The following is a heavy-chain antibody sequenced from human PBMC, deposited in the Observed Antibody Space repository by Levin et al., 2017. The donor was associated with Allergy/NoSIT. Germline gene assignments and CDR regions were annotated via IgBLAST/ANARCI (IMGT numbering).Heavy chain of an antibody. CDR3: ARDATHIVVVPAASQPAGDYYYYGMDV. D-gene: IGHD2-2*01. Sequence: GASVKVSCKASGYTFTSYGISWVRQAPGQGLEWMGWISAYNGNTNYAQKLQGRVTMTTDTSTSTAYMELRSLRSDDTAVYYCARDATHIVVVPAASQPAGDYYYYGMDVWGQGTTVTVSS. CDR2: ISAYNGNT. V-gene: IGHV1-18*01. CDR1: GYTFTSYG. J-gene: IGHJ6*02.